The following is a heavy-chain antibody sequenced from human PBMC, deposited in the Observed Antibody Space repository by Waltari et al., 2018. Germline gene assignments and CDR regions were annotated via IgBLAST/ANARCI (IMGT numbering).Heavy chain of an antibody. J-gene: IGHJ4*02. CDR2: MNPNSGNA. CDR1: GYTFTSYD. CDR3: ARALYYYDSSGYAY. D-gene: IGHD3-22*01. V-gene: IGHV1-8*01. Sequence: QVQLVQSGAEVKKPGASVKVSCKASGYTFTSYDINWVRQATGQGLEWMGWMNPNSGNAGYAQKFQGRGTMTRNTSISTAYMELSSLRSEDTAVYYCARALYYYDSSGYAYWGQGTLVTVSS.